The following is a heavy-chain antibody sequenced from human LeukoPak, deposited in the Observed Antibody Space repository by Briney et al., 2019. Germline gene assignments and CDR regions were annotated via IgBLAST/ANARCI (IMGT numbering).Heavy chain of an antibody. CDR1: GDSVTELS. CDR2: FDPEDGET. V-gene: IGHV1-24*01. CDR3: ARGVSSSWHTPDAFDI. J-gene: IGHJ3*02. Sequence: GASVKVSCKVSGDSVTELSIHWVRQAPGKGLEWMGGFDPEDGETIYAQKFQGRVTMTEDTSTDTAYMELSSLRSEDTAVYYCARGVSSSWHTPDAFDIWAKGQWSPSLQ. D-gene: IGHD6-13*01.